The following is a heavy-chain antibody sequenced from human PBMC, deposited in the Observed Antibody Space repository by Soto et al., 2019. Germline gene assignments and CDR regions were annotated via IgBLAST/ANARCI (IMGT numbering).Heavy chain of an antibody. D-gene: IGHD4-4*01. Sequence: SVKVSCKASGGTFSSYAISWVRQAPGQGLEWMGGIIPVFGTANYAQMFQGRVTITADDATNTAYMELSSLRSDDTAMYYCARDSTVATHAFDIWGQGTMVTVSS. J-gene: IGHJ3*02. CDR2: IIPVFGTA. CDR1: GGTFSSYA. CDR3: ARDSTVATHAFDI. V-gene: IGHV1-69*13.